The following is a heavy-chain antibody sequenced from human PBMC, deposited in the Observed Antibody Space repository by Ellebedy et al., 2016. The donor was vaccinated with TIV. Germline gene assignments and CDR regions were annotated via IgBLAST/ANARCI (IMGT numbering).Heavy chain of an antibody. CDR1: GYTFSSYY. CDR3: ARAPRADYYDTSGYFSFGL. CDR2: INPSDDDT. V-gene: IGHV1-46*01. Sequence: ASVKVSCKASGYTFSSYYAHWVRQAPGQGLEWMGVINPSDDDTTYAQKFLGRVTMTTDTSTRTVYMDLRSVKSDDTAIYYCARAPRADYYDTSGYFSFGLWGQGTQVTVSS. D-gene: IGHD3-22*01. J-gene: IGHJ4*02.